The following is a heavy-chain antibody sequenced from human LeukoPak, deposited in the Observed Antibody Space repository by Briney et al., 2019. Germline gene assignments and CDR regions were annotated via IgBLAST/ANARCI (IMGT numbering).Heavy chain of an antibody. Sequence: ASVKVSCKASGYTFTSYDINWVRQAPGQGLEWMGWIHPNSGDTNYAQKFQGRVTMTRDTSISTAYMELSRLRSDDMAVYSCARETIAVAGAFDYWGQGTLVTVSS. CDR1: GYTFTSYD. V-gene: IGHV1-2*02. CDR2: IHPNSGDT. CDR3: ARETIAVAGAFDY. D-gene: IGHD6-19*01. J-gene: IGHJ4*02.